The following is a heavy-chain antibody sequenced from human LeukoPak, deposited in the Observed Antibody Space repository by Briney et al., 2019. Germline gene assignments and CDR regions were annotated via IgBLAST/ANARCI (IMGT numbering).Heavy chain of an antibody. J-gene: IGHJ6*02. D-gene: IGHD3-10*01. CDR2: ISYDGSNK. V-gene: IGHV3-30*18. Sequence: PGRSLRLSCAASGFTFSSYGMHWVRQAPGKGLEWVAVISYDGSNKYYADSVKGRFTISRDNSKNTLYLQMNSLRAEDTAVYYCAKSITMVRGFYGMDVWGQGTTVTVSS. CDR1: GFTFSSYG. CDR3: AKSITMVRGFYGMDV.